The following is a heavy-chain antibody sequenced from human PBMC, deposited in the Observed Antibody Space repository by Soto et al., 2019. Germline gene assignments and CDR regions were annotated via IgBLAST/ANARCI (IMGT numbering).Heavy chain of an antibody. Sequence: QLQLVESGGGVVQPGGSLRLSCSASGFTFRRYGMNWFRQSPGKGLEWVALISFDEITKHYVDSVKGRFTISRDNSEDTLDVQMNSLRVEDTAVYYCARDHHYGISGYSSHLDIWGQGTLVTVSS. CDR1: GFTFRRYG. V-gene: IGHV3-30*03. J-gene: IGHJ4*02. CDR3: ARDHHYGISGYSSHLDI. CDR2: ISFDEITK. D-gene: IGHD3-22*01.